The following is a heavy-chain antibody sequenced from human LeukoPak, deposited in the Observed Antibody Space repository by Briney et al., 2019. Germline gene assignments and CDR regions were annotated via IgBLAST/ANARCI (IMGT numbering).Heavy chain of an antibody. Sequence: GGSLRLSCAASGFTIRDYVMSWVRQASGKGLEWVSYIDPSGTALYYADSVKGRFTVSRDNGKNSLSLQLRSLRAEDTALYYCARAAYNWNWGQGTLVTVSS. D-gene: IGHD1-20*01. CDR1: GFTIRDYV. CDR2: IDPSGTAL. CDR3: ARAAYNWN. J-gene: IGHJ4*02. V-gene: IGHV3-11*01.